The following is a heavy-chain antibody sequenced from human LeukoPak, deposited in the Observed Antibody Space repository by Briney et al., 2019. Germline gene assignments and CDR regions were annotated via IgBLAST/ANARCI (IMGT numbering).Heavy chain of an antibody. D-gene: IGHD3-9*01. CDR2: ISAYKGNP. CDR1: GYTFTSYG. V-gene: IGHV1-18*01. J-gene: IGHJ6*02. CDR3: ARDRGKIYYDILTGYYRGGNGMDV. Sequence: ASVMVSCKASGYTFTSYGISWVRQAPGQGLEGMGWISAYKGNPNYAQKLQGRVTMPTNTSTSTAYMEVRSLRSDDTAVYYCARDRGKIYYDILTGYYRGGNGMDVWGQGTTVTVSS.